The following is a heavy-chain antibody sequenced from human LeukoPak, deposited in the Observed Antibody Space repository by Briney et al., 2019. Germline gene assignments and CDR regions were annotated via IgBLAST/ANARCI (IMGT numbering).Heavy chain of an antibody. Sequence: SETLSLTCTVSGGSISSYYWGWIRQPPGKGLEWIGYIYYSGSTNYNPSLKSRVTISVDTSKNQFSLKLSSVTAADTAVYYCARDSMDTAMGSGFDYWGQGTLVTVSS. J-gene: IGHJ4*02. CDR2: IYYSGST. CDR1: GGSISSYY. D-gene: IGHD5-18*01. V-gene: IGHV4-59*01. CDR3: ARDSMDTAMGSGFDY.